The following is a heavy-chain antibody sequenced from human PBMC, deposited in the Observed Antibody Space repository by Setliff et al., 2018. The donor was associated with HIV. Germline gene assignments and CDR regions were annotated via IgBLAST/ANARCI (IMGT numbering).Heavy chain of an antibody. CDR2: IYYGGRA. J-gene: IGHJ4*02. CDR3: ARGLGLLRGVPFSR. CDR1: GGSISNSDYY. Sequence: SETLSLTCAASGGSISNSDYYWGWVRQPPGKGLEWIGNIYYGGRAYYNPSLRSRVTISIDTTMDSFSLKLSSVTASDTAVYYCARGLGLLRGVPFSRWGQGTLVTVSS. V-gene: IGHV4-39*02. D-gene: IGHD3-10*01.